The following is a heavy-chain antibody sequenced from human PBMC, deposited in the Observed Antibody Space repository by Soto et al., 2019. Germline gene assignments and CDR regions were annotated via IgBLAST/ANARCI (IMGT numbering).Heavy chain of an antibody. CDR2: VYYSGST. CDR1: GCSISTKSYY. V-gene: IGHV4-39*01. D-gene: IGHD1-26*01. CDR3: ARQRIWGQVDVPGNNWFAP. J-gene: IGHJ5*02. Sequence: QLQLQESGPGLVKPSETLSLTSTVSGCSISTKSYYWGWFRQPPGKGLEWIGSVYYSGSTYYKPSLKSRVADSADTYTYDFYLKITAVTAADTAVYHGARQRIWGQVDVPGNNWFAPWGQGTLVTVSS.